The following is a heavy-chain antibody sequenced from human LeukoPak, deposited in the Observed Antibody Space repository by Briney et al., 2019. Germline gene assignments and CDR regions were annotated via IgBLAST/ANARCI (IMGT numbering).Heavy chain of an antibody. V-gene: IGHV3-20*04. CDR1: GFTFDDYG. Sequence: GGPLRLSCAASGFTFDDYGMNWVRQAPGKGLEWVSGINWNGGSTGYADSVKGRFTISRDNAKNSPYLQRNSLRAEDTALYYCARAGLGAFNIWGQGTMVTVSS. CDR3: ARAGLGAFNI. J-gene: IGHJ3*02. CDR2: INWNGGST.